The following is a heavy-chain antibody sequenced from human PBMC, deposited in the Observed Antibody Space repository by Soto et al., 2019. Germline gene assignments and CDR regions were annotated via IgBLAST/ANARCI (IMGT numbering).Heavy chain of an antibody. D-gene: IGHD4-17*01. V-gene: IGHV3-30*18. CDR2: ISYDGSNK. Sequence: QVQLVESGGGVVQPGRSLRLSCAASGFTFSNYGMHWVRQAPGKGLEWVAVISYDGSNKYYADSVKGRFTISRDNSKNTLYLQMNSLRAEETAVYYCAKILQLGDYAFYYYGMDVWGQGTTVTVSS. J-gene: IGHJ6*02. CDR1: GFTFSNYG. CDR3: AKILQLGDYAFYYYGMDV.